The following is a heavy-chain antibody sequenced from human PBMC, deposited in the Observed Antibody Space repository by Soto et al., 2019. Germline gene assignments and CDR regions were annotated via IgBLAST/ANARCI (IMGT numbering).Heavy chain of an antibody. CDR2: IYYSGST. CDR3: ARSTVVTPGDAFDI. CDR1: GGSVSSGSYY. V-gene: IGHV4-61*01. D-gene: IGHD2-21*02. J-gene: IGHJ3*02. Sequence: QSQTLSLTCTVSGGSVSSGSYYWSWIRQPPGKGLEWIGYIYYSGSTNYNPSLKSRVTISVDTSKNQFSLKLSSVTAADTAVYYCARSTVVTPGDAFDIWGQGTMVTVSS.